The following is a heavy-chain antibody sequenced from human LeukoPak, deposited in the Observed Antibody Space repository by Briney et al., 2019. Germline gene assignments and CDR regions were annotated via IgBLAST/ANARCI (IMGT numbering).Heavy chain of an antibody. Sequence: ASVKVSCKASGYAFTSYAMNWVRQAPGQGLEWMGWINTNTGNPTYAQGFTGRFVFSLDTSVSTAYLQISSLKADDTAVYYCARDQPRYYDILTGYYRYAFDIWGQGTMVTVSS. CDR3: ARDQPRYYDILTGYYRYAFDI. J-gene: IGHJ3*02. CDR2: INTNTGNP. CDR1: GYAFTSYA. D-gene: IGHD3-9*01. V-gene: IGHV7-4-1*02.